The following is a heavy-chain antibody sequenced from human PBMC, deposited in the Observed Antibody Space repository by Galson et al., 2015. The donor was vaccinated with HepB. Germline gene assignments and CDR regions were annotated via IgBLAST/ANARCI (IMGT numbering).Heavy chain of an antibody. V-gene: IGHV1-18*01. J-gene: IGHJ6*03. Sequence: SVKVSCKASGYTFTSYGISWVRQAPGQGLEWMGWISAYNGNTNYAQKLQGRVTMTTDTSTSTAYMELRSLRSDDTAVYYCARDAPTTVSRDYYYYYMDVWGKGTTVTVSS. CDR1: GYTFTSYG. D-gene: IGHD4-17*01. CDR2: ISAYNGNT. CDR3: ARDAPTTVSRDYYYYYMDV.